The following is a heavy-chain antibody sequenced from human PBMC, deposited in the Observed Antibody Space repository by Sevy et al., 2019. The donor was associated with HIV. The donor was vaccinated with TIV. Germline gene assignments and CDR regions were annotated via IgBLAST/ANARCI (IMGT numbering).Heavy chain of an antibody. CDR2: IKSKTDGGPT. J-gene: IGHJ6*02. CDR3: TADRASSWNFYYGMDV. V-gene: IGHV3-15*07. D-gene: IGHD6-13*01. Sequence: GGSLRLSCAASGFTFSTWMNWVRQAPGKGLEWVGRIKSKTDGGPTDYAAPVKESFTISTNDSTNTLYLQMNSLKTEDTAVYYCTADRASSWNFYYGMDVWGQGTTVTVSS. CDR1: GFTFSTW.